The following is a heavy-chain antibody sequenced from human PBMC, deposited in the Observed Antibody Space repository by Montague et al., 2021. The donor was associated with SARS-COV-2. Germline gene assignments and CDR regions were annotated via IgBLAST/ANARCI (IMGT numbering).Heavy chain of an antibody. V-gene: IGHV4-39*01. CDR3: ARHRNYGDHSLDNWFHP. CDR1: GDSTSCPNCY. CDR2: IYNSGTT. Sequence: SETLSLTCTVSGDSTSCPNCYWGLIRQAPGKGLDWIGTIYNSGTTYYNPSLKSRLTISIDTSKNQFSLKLTSVTAADTAVYYCARHRNYGDHSLDNWFHPWGQGTLVTVSS. J-gene: IGHJ5*02. D-gene: IGHD4-17*01.